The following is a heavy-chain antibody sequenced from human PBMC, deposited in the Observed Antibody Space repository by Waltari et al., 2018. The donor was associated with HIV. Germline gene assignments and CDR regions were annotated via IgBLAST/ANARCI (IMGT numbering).Heavy chain of an antibody. CDR3: ARDPSPPILYDILTGYYFDY. Sequence: QVQLVESGGGVVQPGGSLRLSCAASGFTFTTYAMHWVRQAPGKGLEWVAFVRYDGGNKYYADSVKGRFTISRDNSKNTLYLQMNSLRADDTAVYYCARDPSPPILYDILTGYYFDYWGQGTLVTVSS. D-gene: IGHD3-9*01. CDR1: GFTFTTYA. J-gene: IGHJ4*02. CDR2: VRYDGGNK. V-gene: IGHV3-30*02.